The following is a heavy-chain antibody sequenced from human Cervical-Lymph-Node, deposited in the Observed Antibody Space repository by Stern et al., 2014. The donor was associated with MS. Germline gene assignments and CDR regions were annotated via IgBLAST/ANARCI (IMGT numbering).Heavy chain of an antibody. CDR2: IYSTGRV. D-gene: IGHD5/OR15-5a*01. CDR1: GGSISSGSHY. CDR3: AREWIYEVSWFDS. J-gene: IGHJ5*01. V-gene: IGHV4-61*02. Sequence: QLQLQESGPGLVKPSQTLSLTCTVSGGSISSGSHYWSWIRQPAGKGLEWVGRIYSTGRVDYNPSFKGRVTMSVDTSKDKFSLELRSVTAADTAMYYCAREWIYEVSWFDSWGQGSLVIVSS.